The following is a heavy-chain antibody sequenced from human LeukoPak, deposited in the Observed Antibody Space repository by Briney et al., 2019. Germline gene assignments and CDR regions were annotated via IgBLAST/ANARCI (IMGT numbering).Heavy chain of an antibody. CDR3: AGGFSRGYRYGYLAY. J-gene: IGHJ4*02. V-gene: IGHV3-53*01. D-gene: IGHD5-18*01. CDR2: IYSGGDT. Sequence: AGGSLRLSGAPSGFSVSSNYMSWVRQAPGKGLQWVSVIYSGGDTYYADSVKGRVTSSRENSKNTLYLQMNSLRAEDTAVYYCAGGFSRGYRYGYLAYWGQGTLVTVSS. CDR1: GFSVSSNY.